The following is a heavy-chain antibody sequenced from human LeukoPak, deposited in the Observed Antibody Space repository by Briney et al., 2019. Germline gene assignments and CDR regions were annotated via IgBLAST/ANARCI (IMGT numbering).Heavy chain of an antibody. D-gene: IGHD3-3*01. CDR2: IKQDGSEK. J-gene: IGHJ5*02. CDR3: ARGRGLTIFGVISWFDP. Sequence: GGSLRLSCAASGFTFSSYSMSWVRQAPGKGLEWVANIKQDGSEKYYVDSVKGRFTISRDNAKNSLYLLMNSLRAEDTAVYYCARGRGLTIFGVISWFDPWGQGTLVTVSS. CDR1: GFTFSSYS. V-gene: IGHV3-7*01.